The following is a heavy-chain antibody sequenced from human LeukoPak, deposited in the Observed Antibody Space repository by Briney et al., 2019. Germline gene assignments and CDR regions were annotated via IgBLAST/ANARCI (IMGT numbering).Heavy chain of an antibody. Sequence: SVKVSCKASGGTFSSYAISWVRQAPGQGLEWMGGIIPIFGTANYAQKFQGRVTITADESTSTAYMELSSLRSEDTAVYYCASALKRGYCSSTSCYYYYYYMDVWGKGTTVTVSS. D-gene: IGHD2-2*01. V-gene: IGHV1-69*13. CDR3: ASALKRGYCSSTSCYYYYYYMDV. CDR1: GGTFSSYA. CDR2: IIPIFGTA. J-gene: IGHJ6*03.